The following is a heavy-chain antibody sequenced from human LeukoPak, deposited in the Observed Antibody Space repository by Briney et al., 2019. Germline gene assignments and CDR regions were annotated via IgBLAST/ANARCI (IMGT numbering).Heavy chain of an antibody. CDR2: IYSGGST. V-gene: IGHV3-53*01. J-gene: IGHJ6*02. CDR3: ATRLAVAGGYYYGMDV. Sequence: GGSLRLSCAASGFTVSNKYMSWVRQAPGKGLEWVSVIYSGGSTYYADSVKGRSTISRDNSKNTLYLQMNSLRAEDTAVYYCATRLAVAGGYYYGMDVWGQGTTVTVSS. CDR1: GFTVSNKY. D-gene: IGHD6-19*01.